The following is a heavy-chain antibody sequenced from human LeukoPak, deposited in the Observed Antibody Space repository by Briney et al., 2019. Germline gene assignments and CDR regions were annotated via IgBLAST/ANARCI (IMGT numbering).Heavy chain of an antibody. Sequence: GGSLRLSCAASGFTFSSYGMHWVRQAPGKGLEWVAVISYDGSNKYYADSVRGRFTISRDNSKNTLYLQMNSLRAEDTAVYYRAKEGVVVVAAPLDPWGQGTLVTVSS. CDR3: AKEGVVVVAAPLDP. V-gene: IGHV3-30*18. D-gene: IGHD2-15*01. CDR2: ISYDGSNK. J-gene: IGHJ5*02. CDR1: GFTFSSYG.